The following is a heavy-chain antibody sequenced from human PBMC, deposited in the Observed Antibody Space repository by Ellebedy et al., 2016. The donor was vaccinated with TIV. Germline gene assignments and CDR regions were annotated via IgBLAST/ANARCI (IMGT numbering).Heavy chain of an antibody. J-gene: IGHJ4*02. V-gene: IGHV4-34*01. D-gene: IGHD4-11*01. CDR1: GGSFSGYY. CDR2: IDYTGTT. Sequence: SETLSLXXALYGGSFSGYYWSWIRQPPGKGMEWIGSIDYTGTTYYNPSLKSRVTISVDTSKNQFSLNLNSVTAADSAVYYCARGQSDYNWVLYFDHWGRGAQVTVSS. CDR3: ARGQSDYNWVLYFDH.